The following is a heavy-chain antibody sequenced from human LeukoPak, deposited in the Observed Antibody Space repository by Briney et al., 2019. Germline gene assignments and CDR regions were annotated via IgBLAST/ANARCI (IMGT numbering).Heavy chain of an antibody. CDR1: GGSFSGYY. D-gene: IGHD2-2*01. Sequence: SETLSLTCAVYGGSFSGYYWSWIRQPPGKGLEWIGEINHSGSTNYNPSLKSRVTISVDTSKNQFSLKLSSVTAADTAVYYCARHVPSFLRVVDAFDIWGQGTMVTVSS. CDR2: INHSGST. J-gene: IGHJ3*02. CDR3: ARHVPSFLRVVDAFDI. V-gene: IGHV4-34*01.